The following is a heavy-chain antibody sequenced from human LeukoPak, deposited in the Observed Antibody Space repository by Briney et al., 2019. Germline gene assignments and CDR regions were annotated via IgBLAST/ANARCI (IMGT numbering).Heavy chain of an antibody. CDR1: GFTFSRFE. CDR3: ARAPGYCSSTSCN. CDR2: IYSGGST. J-gene: IGHJ4*02. D-gene: IGHD2-2*01. V-gene: IGHV3-53*01. Sequence: GGSLRLSCVASGFTFSRFEMNWVRQAPGKGLEWVSVIYSGGSTYYADSVKGRFTISRDNSKNTLYLQMNSLRAEDTAVYYCARAPGYCSSTSCNWGQGTLVTVSS.